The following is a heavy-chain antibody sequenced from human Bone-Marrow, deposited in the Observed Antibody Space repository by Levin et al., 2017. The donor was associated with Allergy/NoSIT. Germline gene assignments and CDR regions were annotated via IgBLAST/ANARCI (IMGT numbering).Heavy chain of an antibody. CDR1: GGTFSSYA. Sequence: KISCKASGGTFSSYAISWVRQAPGQGLEWMGGIIPIFGTANYAQKFQGRVTITADESTSTAYMELSSLRSEDTAVYYCARARYSSGWYPGTEYYYYYYYMDVWGKGTTVTVSS. D-gene: IGHD6-19*01. CDR3: ARARYSSGWYPGTEYYYYYYYMDV. V-gene: IGHV1-69*01. J-gene: IGHJ6*03. CDR2: IIPIFGTA.